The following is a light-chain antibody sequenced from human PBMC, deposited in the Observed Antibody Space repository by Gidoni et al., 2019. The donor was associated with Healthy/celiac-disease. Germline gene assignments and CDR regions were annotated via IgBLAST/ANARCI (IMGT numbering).Light chain of an antibody. Sequence: QSALTQRAPVSGSPGQAITISCTGTSSDVGGYNYVSWYQQHPGKAPKLMIYDVSNRPSGVSNRFSGSKSGNTASLTISGLQAEDEADYYCSSYTSSSTGVFGGGTKLTVL. CDR3: SSYTSSSTGV. CDR1: SSDVGGYNY. V-gene: IGLV2-14*03. J-gene: IGLJ3*02. CDR2: DVS.